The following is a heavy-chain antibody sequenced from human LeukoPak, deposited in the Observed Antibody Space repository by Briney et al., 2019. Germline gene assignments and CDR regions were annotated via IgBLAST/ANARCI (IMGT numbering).Heavy chain of an antibody. D-gene: IGHD2-21*02. CDR1: GGSISSSNW. Sequence: PSETLSLTCAVSGGSISSSNWWSWVRQPPGKGLEWIGEIYHSGSTNYNPSLKSRVTISVDKSKNQFSLKLSSVTAADTAVYYCARVGTDIPWRRGRFGPWGQGTLVTVSS. CDR2: IYHSGST. CDR3: ARVGTDIPWRRGRFGP. J-gene: IGHJ5*02. V-gene: IGHV4-4*02.